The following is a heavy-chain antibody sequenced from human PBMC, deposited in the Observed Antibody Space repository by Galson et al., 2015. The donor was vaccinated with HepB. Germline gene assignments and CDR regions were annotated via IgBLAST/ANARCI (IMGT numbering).Heavy chain of an antibody. J-gene: IGHJ4*02. D-gene: IGHD5-12*01. Sequence: SLRLSCAASGFTVSSNYMTWVRQAPGKGLECVSVIYSGVSAYHADSVKGRFTISRDNSKNTVYLQMNSLRAEDTAVYYCARVRGRSGYGRVGSFDHWGQGTLATVSS. CDR1: GFTVSSNY. CDR2: IYSGVSA. V-gene: IGHV3-53*01. CDR3: ARVRGRSGYGRVGSFDH.